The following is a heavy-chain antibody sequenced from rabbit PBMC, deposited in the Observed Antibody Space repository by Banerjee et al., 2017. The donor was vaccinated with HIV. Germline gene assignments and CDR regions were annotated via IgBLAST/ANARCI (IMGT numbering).Heavy chain of an antibody. CDR3: ARDRGDWGYYFNL. CDR1: GFSFSNKYV. Sequence: QEQLEESGGDLVKPGASLALTCTASGFSFSNKYVMCWVRQAPGKGLEWIACINTSSGNTVYASWAKGRFTISKTSSTTVTLQMTSLTAADTATYFCARDRGDWGYYFNLWGQGTLVTVS. CDR2: INTSSGNT. D-gene: IGHD4-1*01. J-gene: IGHJ4*01. V-gene: IGHV1S45*01.